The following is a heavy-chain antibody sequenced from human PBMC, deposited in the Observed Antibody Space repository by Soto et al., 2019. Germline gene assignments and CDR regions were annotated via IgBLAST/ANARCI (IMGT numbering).Heavy chain of an antibody. Sequence: EVHLVESGGGLVQPGGSLRLSCAASGFTVSNHWMHWVRQAPGKGLVWVSHLKSDGSTTIYADSVKGRFTISRDNAKNTLYVQMNSLRPEDTAVYYCARGGGSGNPAFDYWGQGTLVTVSS. D-gene: IGHD2-15*01. CDR1: GFTVSNHW. CDR2: LKSDGSTT. V-gene: IGHV3-74*01. CDR3: ARGGGSGNPAFDY. J-gene: IGHJ4*02.